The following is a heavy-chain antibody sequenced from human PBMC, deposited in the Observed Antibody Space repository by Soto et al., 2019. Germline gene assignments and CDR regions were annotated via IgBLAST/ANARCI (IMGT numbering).Heavy chain of an antibody. CDR2: IYYSRST. CDR3: AREYPSLRYFDY. Sequence: KPSETLSLTCTVSGGSISSYYWSWIRQPPGKGLEWIGYIYYSRSTNYNPSLKRRVNISVDTSKNQYYQKLSSVTASDTAMYYCAREYPSLRYFDYWGQGTLVTVSS. V-gene: IGHV4-59*01. J-gene: IGHJ4*02. CDR1: GGSISSYY.